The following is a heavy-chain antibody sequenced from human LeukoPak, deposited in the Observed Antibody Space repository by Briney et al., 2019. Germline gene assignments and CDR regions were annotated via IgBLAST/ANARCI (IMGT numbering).Heavy chain of an antibody. CDR1: GDSISTGGYY. CDR3: ARLKKAEGSLLDF. Sequence: PSQTLSLTCTVSGDSISTGGYYWNWLRQLPGKGLEWIGCIYYSGNTYYIPSLQSRVTISVDTSRNMFSLRLTSVTAADTALYYCARLKKAEGSLLDFWGQGSLVTVSS. CDR2: IYYSGNT. V-gene: IGHV4-31*03. J-gene: IGHJ4*02.